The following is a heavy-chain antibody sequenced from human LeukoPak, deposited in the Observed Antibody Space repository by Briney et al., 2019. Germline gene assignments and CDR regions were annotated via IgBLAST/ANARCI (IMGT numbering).Heavy chain of an antibody. CDR3: ARHPPPSPVVVTAYFDY. CDR2: IYYSGST. D-gene: IGHD2-21*02. V-gene: IGHV4-59*08. J-gene: IGHJ4*02. Sequence: SKTLSLTCTVSGGSISSYYWSWIRQPPGKGLEWIGYIYYSGSTNYNPSLKSRVTISVDTSKNQFSLKLSSVTAADTAVYYCARHPPPSPVVVTAYFDYWGQGTLVTVSS. CDR1: GGSISSYY.